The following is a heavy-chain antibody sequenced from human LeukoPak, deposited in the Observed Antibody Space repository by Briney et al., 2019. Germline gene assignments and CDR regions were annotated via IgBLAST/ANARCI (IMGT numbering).Heavy chain of an antibody. CDR1: GFTFSSYS. CDR2: ISSSSSYI. J-gene: IGHJ4*02. CDR3: ARGGHDILTGYLLNDY. Sequence: GGSLRLSCAASGFTFSSYSMNWVRQASGKGLEWVSSISSSSSYIYYADSVKGRFTISRDNAKNSLYLQMNSLRAEDTAVYYCARGGHDILTGYLLNDYWGQGTLVTVSS. D-gene: IGHD3-9*01. V-gene: IGHV3-21*01.